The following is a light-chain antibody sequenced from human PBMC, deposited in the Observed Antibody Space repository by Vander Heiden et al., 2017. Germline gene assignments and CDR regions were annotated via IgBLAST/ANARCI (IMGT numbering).Light chain of an antibody. CDR3: SSYAGSNYYV. J-gene: IGLJ1*01. CDR2: EVS. V-gene: IGLV2-8*01. CDR1: SSDVGSYNY. Sequence: QSALTQPPSASESLGQSVTISCTGTSSDVGSYNYVSWYQQHPGKAPKLMIYEVSKRPSGVPDRFSGSKSGNTASLTVSGLQAEDEADYYCSSYAGSNYYVFGTGTKVTVL.